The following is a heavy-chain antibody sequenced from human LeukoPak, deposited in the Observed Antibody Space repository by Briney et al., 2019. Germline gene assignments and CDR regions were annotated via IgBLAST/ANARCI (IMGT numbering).Heavy chain of an antibody. CDR3: ARGLASGYPPIPFDY. CDR1: GESSSGYY. D-gene: IGHD3-3*01. CDR2: IIDTGST. J-gene: IGHJ4*02. Sequence: KPSETLSLTCVVYGESSSGYYWTWIRQPPGKGLEWIGEIIDTGSTKYNSSLKSRVTISVDTSKNEFSLNLTSVTAADTAIYYCARGLASGYPPIPFDYWGQGTLVTVSS. V-gene: IGHV4-34*12.